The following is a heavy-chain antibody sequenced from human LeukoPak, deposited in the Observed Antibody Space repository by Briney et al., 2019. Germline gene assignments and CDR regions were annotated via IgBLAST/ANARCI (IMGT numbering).Heavy chain of an antibody. CDR2: INPNSGGT. J-gene: IGHJ5*02. CDR3: ARSDARVNWFDP. D-gene: IGHD2-8*01. V-gene: IGHV1-2*02. CDR1: GYTFTGYY. Sequence: ASVKVSCKASGYTFTGYYMHWVRQAPGQGLEWMGWINPNSGGTNYAQKFQGRVTMTRDTSISTVYMELSRLTSEDTAVYYCARSDARVNWFDPWGQGSLVTVSS.